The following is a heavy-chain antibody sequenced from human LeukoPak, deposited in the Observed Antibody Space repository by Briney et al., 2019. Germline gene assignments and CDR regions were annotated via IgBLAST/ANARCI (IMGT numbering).Heavy chain of an antibody. V-gene: IGHV1-69*04. CDR2: IIPILGIA. J-gene: IGHJ4*02. CDR1: GYTFTSYG. D-gene: IGHD1-26*01. Sequence: GASVKVSCKASGYTFTSYGISWVRQAPGQGLEWMGRIIPILGIANYAQKFQGRVTITADKSTSTAYMELSSLRSEDTAVYYCARAYSGSYSYYFDYWGQGTLVTVSS. CDR3: ARAYSGSYSYYFDY.